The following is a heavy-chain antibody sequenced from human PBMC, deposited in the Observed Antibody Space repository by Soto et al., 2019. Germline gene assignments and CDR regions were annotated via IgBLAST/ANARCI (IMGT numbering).Heavy chain of an antibody. J-gene: IGHJ4*02. V-gene: IGHV3-53*01. Sequence: EVQLVESGGGLIQPGGSLRLSCAVSGFTVSNNYMSWVRQAPGKGLEGVSVIYSGGYTAYGDSVKGRFPISRDNSKNTLYPQMKTLGAAHPGVFFWGGPPGGGCYWGQGTLVTVSS. D-gene: IGHD3-10*01. CDR3: GGPPGGGCY. CDR2: IYSGGYT. CDR1: GFTVSNNY.